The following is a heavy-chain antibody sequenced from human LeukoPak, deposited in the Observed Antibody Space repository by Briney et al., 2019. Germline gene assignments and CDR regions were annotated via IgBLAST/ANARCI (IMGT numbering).Heavy chain of an antibody. Sequence: SETLSLTCTVSGGSISSYYWSWIRQPPGKGLEWIGYIYYNGGTNYNPSLESRLTMSVDTSKNQFSLKLRSVTAADTAVYYCARERPGGSYLGYWGQGTLVTVSS. CDR3: ARERPGGSYLGY. V-gene: IGHV4-59*12. CDR1: GGSISSYY. J-gene: IGHJ4*02. D-gene: IGHD1-26*01. CDR2: IYYNGGT.